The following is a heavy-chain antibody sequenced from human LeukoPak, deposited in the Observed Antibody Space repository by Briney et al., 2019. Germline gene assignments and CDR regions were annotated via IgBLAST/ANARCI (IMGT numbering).Heavy chain of an antibody. J-gene: IGHJ4*02. CDR3: ARDLRGLPFDY. CDR2: ISSTSSYI. D-gene: IGHD3/OR15-3a*01. CDR1: EFTFSSYT. Sequence: PGGSLRLSCTASEFTFSSYTMNWVRQAPGKGLEWVSSISSTSSYIYYAASVKGRFTISRDNAKNSLYLRMNSLRAEDTAVYYCARDLRGLPFDYWGQGTLVTVSS. V-gene: IGHV3-21*01.